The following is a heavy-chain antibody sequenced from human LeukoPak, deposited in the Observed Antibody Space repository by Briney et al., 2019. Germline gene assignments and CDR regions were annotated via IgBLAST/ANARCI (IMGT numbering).Heavy chain of an antibody. CDR3: ARRAGAYSHPYDY. J-gene: IGHJ4*02. Sequence: GGSLRLSCAASGFTFSSYGMSWVRQAPGKGLEWVSGIRAGGDNTYYADSVKGRFTISRDNSKNTLYLQMNSLRAEDTAAYYCARRAGAYSHPYDYWGQGTLVTVSS. D-gene: IGHD4/OR15-4a*01. CDR2: IRAGGDNT. V-gene: IGHV3-23*01. CDR1: GFTFSSYG.